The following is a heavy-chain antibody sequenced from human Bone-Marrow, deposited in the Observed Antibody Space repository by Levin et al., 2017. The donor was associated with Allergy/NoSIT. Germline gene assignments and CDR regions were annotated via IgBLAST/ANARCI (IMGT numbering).Heavy chain of an antibody. CDR1: GFTFSSYG. Sequence: PGGSLRLSCAASGFTFSSYGMHWVRQAPGKGLEWVAVIWYDGSNKYYADSVKGRFTISRDNSKNTLYLQMNSLRAEDTAVYYCARDSRGYSSSWPYYYFDYWGQGTLVTVSS. D-gene: IGHD6-13*01. CDR2: IWYDGSNK. J-gene: IGHJ4*02. V-gene: IGHV3-33*01. CDR3: ARDSRGYSSSWPYYYFDY.